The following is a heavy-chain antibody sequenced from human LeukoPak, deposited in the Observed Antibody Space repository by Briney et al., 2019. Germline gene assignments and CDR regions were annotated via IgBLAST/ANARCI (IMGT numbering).Heavy chain of an antibody. D-gene: IGHD3-10*01. CDR3: AKGYRGCGSGTYAALYYYYYMDV. V-gene: IGHV3-33*06. Sequence: GGSLRLSCAASGFTFSSYGMHWVRQAPGKGLEWVAVIWYDGSNKYYADSVKGRFTISRDNSKNTLYLQMNSLRAEDTAVYYCAKGYRGCGSGTYAALYYYYYMDVWGKGTTVAVSS. CDR1: GFTFSSYG. CDR2: IWYDGSNK. J-gene: IGHJ6*03.